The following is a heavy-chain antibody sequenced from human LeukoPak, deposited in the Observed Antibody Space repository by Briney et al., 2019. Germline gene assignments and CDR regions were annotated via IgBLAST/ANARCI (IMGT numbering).Heavy chain of an antibody. CDR1: GFTFSSYA. CDR3: ARGPTYYYDSSGYYLNY. J-gene: IGHJ4*02. V-gene: IGHV3-23*01. CDR2: ISGSGGST. Sequence: PGGSLRLSCAASGFTFSSYAMSWVRQAPGKGLEWVSAISGSGGSTYYADSVKGRFTISRDNAKNSLYLQMNSLRAEDTAVYYCARGPTYYYDSSGYYLNYWGQGTLVTVSS. D-gene: IGHD3-22*01.